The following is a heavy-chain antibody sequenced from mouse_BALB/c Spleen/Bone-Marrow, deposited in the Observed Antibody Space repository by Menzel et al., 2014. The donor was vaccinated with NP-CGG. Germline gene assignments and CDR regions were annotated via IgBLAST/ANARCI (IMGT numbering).Heavy chain of an antibody. CDR3: ARGGNWDDFDV. Sequence: EVKLVESGGGLVQPGGSRKLSCAASGFTLSSFGMHWVRQAPEKGLEWVAYISSGSTAICYADTVKGRFTISRDNPKNTLFLQMTSLRSEDTAMYYCARGGNWDDFDVWGAGTTVTVSS. V-gene: IGHV5-17*02. CDR1: GFTLSSFG. D-gene: IGHD4-1*01. CDR2: ISSGSTAI. J-gene: IGHJ1*01.